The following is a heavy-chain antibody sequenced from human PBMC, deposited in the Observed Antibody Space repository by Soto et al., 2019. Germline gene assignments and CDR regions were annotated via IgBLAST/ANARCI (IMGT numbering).Heavy chain of an antibody. D-gene: IGHD6-6*01. J-gene: IGHJ4*02. CDR3: TSSYSTSSSPDY. V-gene: IGHV4-59*01. CDR2: VYHSGST. Sequence: SETLSLTCSVSGGSMRNYYWNWIRQPPGRGLEWIGYVYHSGSTNYNPSLKSRVSMSVDVSRNHFSLTLHSVTAAGTAVYFCTSSYSTSSSPDYWGQGTLVTVSS. CDR1: GGSMRNYY.